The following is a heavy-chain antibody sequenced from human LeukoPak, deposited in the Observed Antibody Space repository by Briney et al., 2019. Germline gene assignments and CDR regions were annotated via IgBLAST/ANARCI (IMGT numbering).Heavy chain of an antibody. CDR2: IYSSGNT. V-gene: IGHV4-59*01. Sequence: SETLSLTCTVSGGSISSYYWSWIRQPPGKGLEGIGYIYSSGNTNYNPSLKSRGTISVDTSRNQFSLKLSSVTAADTAVYYCARDGGAARPWFDPWGQGTLVTVSS. D-gene: IGHD6-6*01. CDR1: GGSISSYY. J-gene: IGHJ5*02. CDR3: ARDGGAARPWFDP.